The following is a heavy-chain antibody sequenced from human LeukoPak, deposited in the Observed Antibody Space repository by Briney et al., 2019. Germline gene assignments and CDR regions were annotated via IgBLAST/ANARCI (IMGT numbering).Heavy chain of an antibody. CDR3: ARVSPQYYDFWSGYLFDY. D-gene: IGHD3-3*01. Sequence: PSETLSLTCTVSGGSISSYYWSWIRQPAGKGLEWIGRIYTSGGTNYNPSLKSRVTMSVDTSKNQFSLKLSSVTAADTAVYYCARVSPQYYDFWSGYLFDYWGQGTLVTVSS. V-gene: IGHV4-4*07. CDR1: GGSISSYY. J-gene: IGHJ4*02. CDR2: IYTSGGT.